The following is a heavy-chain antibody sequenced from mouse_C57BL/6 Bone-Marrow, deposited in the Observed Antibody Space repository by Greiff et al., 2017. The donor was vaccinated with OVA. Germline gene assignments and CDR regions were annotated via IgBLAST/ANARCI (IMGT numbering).Heavy chain of an antibody. V-gene: IGHV14-4*01. Sequence: EVQLQQSGAELVRPGASVKLSCTASGFNIKDDYMHWVKQRPEQGLEWIGWIDPENGDTEYASKFQGKATITADTSSNTAYLQLSSLTSEDTAVYYCTTYDGYTPDAMDYWGQGTSVTVSS. CDR2: IDPENGDT. CDR1: GFNIKDDY. J-gene: IGHJ4*01. CDR3: TTYDGYTPDAMDY. D-gene: IGHD2-3*01.